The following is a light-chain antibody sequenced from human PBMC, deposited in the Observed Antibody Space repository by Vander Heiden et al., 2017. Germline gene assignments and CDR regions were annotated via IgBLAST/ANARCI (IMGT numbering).Light chain of an antibody. CDR2: DNS. J-gene: IGLJ1*01. CDR3: QLWDSSSDHYV. CDR1: NIASKT. Sequence: SSVLTQPPSLSVAPGQTARITCGRNNIASKTVHWYQQKPGQAPVLVVSDNSDRPSGVPERYSGSNSGDTATLTISRVEAGDEADYYCQLWDSSSDHYVFGTGTKVTVL. V-gene: IGLV3-21*02.